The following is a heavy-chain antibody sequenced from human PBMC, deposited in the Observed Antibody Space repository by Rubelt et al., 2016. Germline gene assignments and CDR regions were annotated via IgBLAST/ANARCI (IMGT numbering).Heavy chain of an antibody. Sequence: EVQLVESGGGLVQPGGSLRLSCAASGFTVSSNYMSWVRQAPGKGLEWVSVIYSGGSTYYADSVKGRFTISRHNSKNTLYLQMNSLRAEDTAVYYCAREATVTTNSAYYYGMDVWGQGTTVTVSS. D-gene: IGHD4-11*01. CDR1: GFTVSSNY. J-gene: IGHJ6*02. CDR3: AREATVTTNSAYYYGMDV. V-gene: IGHV3-53*04. CDR2: IYSGGST.